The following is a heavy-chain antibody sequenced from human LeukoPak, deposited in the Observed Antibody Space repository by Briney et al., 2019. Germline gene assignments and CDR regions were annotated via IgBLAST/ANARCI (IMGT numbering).Heavy chain of an antibody. V-gene: IGHV3-15*01. CDR3: AREAAGIH. Sequence: GGSLRLSCAASGFTFRKAWMSWVRQAPGKGLEWVGRKSQTDGGTTDDAAPVKGRFTISRDDSKNTLYLQMDSLKTEDTAVYYCAREAAGIHWGQGTLVTVSS. D-gene: IGHD6-13*01. J-gene: IGHJ4*02. CDR1: GFTFRKAW. CDR2: KSQTDGGTT.